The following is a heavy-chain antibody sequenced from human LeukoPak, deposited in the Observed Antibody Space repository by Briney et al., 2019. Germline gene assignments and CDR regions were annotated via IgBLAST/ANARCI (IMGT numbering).Heavy chain of an antibody. CDR3: ARDHSYGDNPGGEPSDY. CDR1: GYTFTSYG. J-gene: IGHJ4*02. Sequence: ASVKVSCKASGYTFTSYGISWVQQAPGQGLEWMGWISAYNGNTNYAQKLQGRVTMTTDTSTSTAYMELRSLRSDDTAVYYCARDHSYGDNPGGEPSDYWGQGTLVTVSS. V-gene: IGHV1-18*01. D-gene: IGHD4-23*01. CDR2: ISAYNGNT.